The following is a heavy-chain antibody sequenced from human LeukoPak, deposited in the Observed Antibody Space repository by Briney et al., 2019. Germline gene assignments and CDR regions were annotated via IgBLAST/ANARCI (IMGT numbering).Heavy chain of an antibody. CDR3: AKQRSEVVVAATNY. D-gene: IGHD2-15*01. CDR2: ITGGGDTT. V-gene: IGHV3-23*01. CDR1: GFTFSSYA. J-gene: IGHJ4*02. Sequence: GGSLRLSCAASGFTFSSYAMTWVRQAPGKGLEWVSSITGGGDTTYYADAVRGRFTISRDNSKNTLSVQMNSLRAEDTAVYYCAKQRSEVVVAATNYWGQGTLVTVSS.